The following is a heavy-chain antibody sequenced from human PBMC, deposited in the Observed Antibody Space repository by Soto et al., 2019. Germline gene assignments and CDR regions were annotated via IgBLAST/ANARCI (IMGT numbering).Heavy chain of an antibody. J-gene: IGHJ6*02. D-gene: IGHD3-10*01. V-gene: IGHV4-31*03. CDR1: GGSISSGGYY. CDR2: IYYSGST. CDR3: AGDYIYGVLVRDYYYGMDV. Sequence: QVQLQESGPGLVKPSQTLSLTCTVSGGSISSGGYYWSWIRQHPGKGLEWIGYIYYSGSTYYNPSLKSRVTISVETSKNQFFLKLSSVTAADTAVYYCAGDYIYGVLVRDYYYGMDVWGQGTTVTVSS.